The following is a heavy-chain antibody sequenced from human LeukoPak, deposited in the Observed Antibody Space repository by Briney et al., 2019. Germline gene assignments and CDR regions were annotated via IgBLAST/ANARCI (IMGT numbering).Heavy chain of an antibody. V-gene: IGHV4-39*07. CDR1: GGSISSSSYY. CDR3: ARGTTVTLYY. CDR2: IYYSGST. Sequence: SETLSLTCTVSGGSISSSSYYWGWIRQPPGKGLEWIGSIYYSGSTYYNPSLKSRVTISVDTSKNQFSLKLSSVTAADTAVYYCARGTTVTLYYWGQGTLVTVSS. J-gene: IGHJ4*02. D-gene: IGHD4-17*01.